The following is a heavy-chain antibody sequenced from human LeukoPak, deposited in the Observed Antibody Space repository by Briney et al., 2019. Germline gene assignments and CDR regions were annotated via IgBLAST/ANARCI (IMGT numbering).Heavy chain of an antibody. J-gene: IGHJ5*02. CDR3: TRLEYGSGILWSDP. V-gene: IGHV3-73*01. CDR1: GFTFSGSA. Sequence: GGSLRLSCAASGFTFSGSAMHWVRQASGKGLEWVGRIRSKANSYATAYAASVKGRFTISRDDSKNTAYLQMNSLKTEDTAVYYCTRLEYGSGILWSDPWGQGTLVTVSS. D-gene: IGHD3-10*01. CDR2: IRSKANSYAT.